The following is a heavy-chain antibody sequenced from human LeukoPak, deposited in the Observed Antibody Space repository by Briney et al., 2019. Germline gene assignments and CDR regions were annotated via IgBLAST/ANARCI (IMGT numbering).Heavy chain of an antibody. J-gene: IGHJ4*02. CDR3: ARVSYLTYSSGTYVFDY. D-gene: IGHD3-10*01. V-gene: IGHV4-59*01. CDR1: GGSISGYY. Sequence: PSETLSLTCTVSGGSISGYYWSWVRQPPGKGLEWIGHIYHNGDTKYSPSLTSRLTLSVDMSMNQFSLTLTSVTPADTAVYYCARVSYLTYSSGTYVFDYWGQGTLVTVSS. CDR2: IYHNGDT.